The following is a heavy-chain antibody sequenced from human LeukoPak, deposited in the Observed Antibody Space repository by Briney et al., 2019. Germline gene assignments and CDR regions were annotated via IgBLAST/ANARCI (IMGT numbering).Heavy chain of an antibody. CDR3: ARGKQYYDILTGYYMGGNWFDP. Sequence: TSETLSLTCAVYGGSFSGYYWSWIRQPPGKGLEWIGEISHSGSTNYNPSLKSRVTISVDTSKNQFSLKLSSVTAADTAVYYCARGKQYYDILTGYYMGGNWFDPWGQGTLVTVSS. J-gene: IGHJ5*02. D-gene: IGHD3-9*01. V-gene: IGHV4-34*01. CDR1: GGSFSGYY. CDR2: ISHSGST.